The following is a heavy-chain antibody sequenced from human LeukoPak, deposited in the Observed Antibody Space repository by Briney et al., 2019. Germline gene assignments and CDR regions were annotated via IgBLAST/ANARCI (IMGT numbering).Heavy chain of an antibody. CDR1: GYSFTSYW. V-gene: IGHV5-51*01. J-gene: IGHJ4*02. Sequence: GESLKISCKGSGYSFTSYWIGWVRQMPGKGLEWMGIIYPGYSDTRYSPSFQGQVTISADKSISTAYLQWSSLKASDTAMYYCARCAVNYDFWSGYYQAWTYYFDYWGQGTLVTVSS. CDR3: ARCAVNYDFWSGYYQAWTYYFDY. CDR2: IYPGYSDT. D-gene: IGHD3-3*01.